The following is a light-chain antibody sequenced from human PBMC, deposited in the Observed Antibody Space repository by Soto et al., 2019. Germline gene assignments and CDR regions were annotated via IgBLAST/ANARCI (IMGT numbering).Light chain of an antibody. V-gene: IGLV2-11*01. Sequence: QSVLTQPRSVSGSPGQSVTISCTGTSSNVGGYDLVSWYQHHPGRAPKLMIYDVSNRPSGVPDRFSGSKSDNTASLTISGLQAEDEADYYCCSYAGNYTVIFGGGTKVTVL. J-gene: IGLJ2*01. CDR1: SSNVGGYDL. CDR3: CSYAGNYTVI. CDR2: DVS.